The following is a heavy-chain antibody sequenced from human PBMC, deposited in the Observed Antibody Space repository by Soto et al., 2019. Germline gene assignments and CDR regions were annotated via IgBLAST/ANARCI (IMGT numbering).Heavy chain of an antibody. CDR3: AKERFGVVIKYYYYMDV. Sequence: GGSLRLSCAASGFTFSNYAMSWVRQAPGKGLEWVSAISGSSGSTYYADSVRGRFTISRDNSKNTLYLQMNTLRAEDAAVYYCAKERFGVVIKYYYYMDVWGKGTTVTVSS. D-gene: IGHD3-3*01. V-gene: IGHV3-23*01. CDR2: ISGSSGST. CDR1: GFTFSNYA. J-gene: IGHJ6*03.